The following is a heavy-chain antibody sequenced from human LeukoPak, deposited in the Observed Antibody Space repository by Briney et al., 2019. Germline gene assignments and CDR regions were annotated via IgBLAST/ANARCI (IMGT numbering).Heavy chain of an antibody. D-gene: IGHD3-9*01. J-gene: IGHJ4*02. Sequence: SETLSLTCAVYGGSFSGYYWSWIRQPPGKGQEWIGEINHSGSTNYNPSLKSRVTISVDTSKNQFSLKLSSVTAADTPVYYCARGRSYDILTGYYRFVTHFDYWGQGTLVTVSS. CDR1: GGSFSGYY. CDR3: ARGRSYDILTGYYRFVTHFDY. V-gene: IGHV4-34*01. CDR2: INHSGST.